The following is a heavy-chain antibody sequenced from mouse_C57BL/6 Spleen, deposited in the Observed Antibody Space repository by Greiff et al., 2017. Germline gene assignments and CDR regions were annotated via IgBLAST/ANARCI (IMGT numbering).Heavy chain of an antibody. V-gene: IGHV1-55*01. J-gene: IGHJ1*03. CDR1: GYTFTSYW. CDR2: IYPGSGST. D-gene: IGHD6-2*01. Sequence: QVQLQQPGAELVKPGASVKMSCKASGYTFTSYWITWVKQRPGQGLEWIGDIYPGSGSTTYNEKFKSKATLTVDTSSSTAYLQLSSRTFEDFAVDYCARGGIASHWYFDVWGTGTTVTVSS. CDR3: ARGGIASHWYFDV.